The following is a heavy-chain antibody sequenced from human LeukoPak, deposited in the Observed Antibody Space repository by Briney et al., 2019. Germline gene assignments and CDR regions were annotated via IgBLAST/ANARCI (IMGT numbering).Heavy chain of an antibody. Sequence: GGSLRLSCAASGFTFTKYSMNWVRQAPGKGLEWVSYINSGSYSIYYADSVKDRFTISRDNAKDSVYLQMNSLRAEDTAVYYCAAESSSSWEGHWGQGTLVTVSS. J-gene: IGHJ4*02. V-gene: IGHV3-48*04. CDR2: INSGSYSI. CDR1: GFTFTKYS. CDR3: AAESSSSWEGH. D-gene: IGHD6-6*01.